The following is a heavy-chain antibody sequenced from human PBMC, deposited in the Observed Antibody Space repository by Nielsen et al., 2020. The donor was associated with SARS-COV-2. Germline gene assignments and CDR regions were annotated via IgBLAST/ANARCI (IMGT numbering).Heavy chain of an antibody. CDR2: TSYSGST. D-gene: IGHD6-13*01. CDR3: AREGGYSST. J-gene: IGHJ5*02. Sequence: SETLSLTCSVSGGSITSSGHYWGWIRQPPGKGLEWIGSTSYSGSTYYNPSLKSRVTISVDTSKNQFSLKLSSVTAADTAVYYCAREGGYSSTWGQGTLVTVSS. CDR1: GGSITSSGHY. V-gene: IGHV4-39*07.